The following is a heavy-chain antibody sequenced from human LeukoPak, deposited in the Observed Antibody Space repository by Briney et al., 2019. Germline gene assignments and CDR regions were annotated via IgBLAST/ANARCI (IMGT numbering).Heavy chain of an antibody. CDR1: GGTFSSYA. CDR3: ARGPLLGGSGGYYVD. V-gene: IGHV1-69*04. D-gene: IGHD3-10*01. J-gene: IGHJ4*02. Sequence: ASVKVSCKASGGTFSSYAISWVRQAPGQGLEWMGRIIPILGIANYAQKFQGRVTITADKSTSTAYMELGSLRSEDTAVYYCARGPLLGGSGGYYVDWGQGTLVTVSS. CDR2: IIPILGIA.